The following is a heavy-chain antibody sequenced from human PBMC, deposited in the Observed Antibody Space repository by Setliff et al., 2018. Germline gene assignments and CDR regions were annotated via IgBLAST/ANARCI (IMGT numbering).Heavy chain of an antibody. J-gene: IGHJ4*02. D-gene: IGHD6-19*01. CDR2: IYHRGTT. CDR3: ARTGSSGPGIDY. CDR1: GYSISSGFQ. Sequence: PSETLSLTCAVSGYSISSGFQWGWIRQPPRKGLEWIGDIYHRGTTNYNPSLKSRVTISVDTSKNQFSLKVRSVTAADTAVYYCARTGSSGPGIDYWGQGTLVTSPQ. V-gene: IGHV4-38-2*01.